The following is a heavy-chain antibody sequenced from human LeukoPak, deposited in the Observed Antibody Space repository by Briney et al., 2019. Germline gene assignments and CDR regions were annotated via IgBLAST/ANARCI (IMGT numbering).Heavy chain of an antibody. V-gene: IGHV4-4*02. D-gene: IGHD2-2*01. Sequence: SETLSLTCAVSGGSISSTNWWSWVRQPPGKGLEWIGEIYHSGTTNYNPSLKSRVTISVGKSRKHFSLKLNSVTAADTAVYYCARHETDIVVVPAAISLWAPMPFDYWGQGTLVTVPS. CDR3: ARHETDIVVVPAAISLWAPMPFDY. J-gene: IGHJ4*02. CDR2: IYHSGTT. CDR1: GGSISSTNW.